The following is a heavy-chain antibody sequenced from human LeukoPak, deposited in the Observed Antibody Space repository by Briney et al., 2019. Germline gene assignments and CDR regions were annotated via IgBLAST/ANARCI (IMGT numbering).Heavy chain of an antibody. CDR3: ARHYYDSSGWIGAFDI. D-gene: IGHD3-22*01. J-gene: IGHJ3*02. CDR1: GGSFSGYY. V-gene: IGHV4-59*08. Sequence: SETLSLTCAVYGGSFSGYYWSWIRQPPGKGLEWIGYIYYSGSTNYNPSLKSRVTISVDTSKNQFSLKLSSVTAADTAVYYCARHYYDSSGWIGAFDIWGQGTMVTVSS. CDR2: IYYSGST.